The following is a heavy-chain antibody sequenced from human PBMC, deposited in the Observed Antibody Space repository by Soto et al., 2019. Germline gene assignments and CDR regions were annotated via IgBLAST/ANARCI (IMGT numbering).Heavy chain of an antibody. J-gene: IGHJ4*02. CDR3: ASGESRIRSHWFDY. CDR1: GFTFSDYS. CDR2: VSKDNRPA. Sequence: DVQLVESGGGLVQPGGSLRLSCAASGFTFSDYSMNWVRQAPGKGLEWLGYVSKDNRPAYYADSVKGRFTVTRDNAKNSVYLQMNGLSAEDTALYYCASGESRIRSHWFDYWGQGTLVTVSS. D-gene: IGHD4-17*01. V-gene: IGHV3-48*01.